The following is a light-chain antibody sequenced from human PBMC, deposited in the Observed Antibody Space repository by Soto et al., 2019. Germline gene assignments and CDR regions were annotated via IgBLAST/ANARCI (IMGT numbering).Light chain of an antibody. CDR3: QQLNSYPIT. CDR2: AAS. CDR1: QGISSY. Sequence: DSEMTQSPLSVSASVGCRVTMTSRASQGISSYLAWYQQTPGKAPKLLIYAASTLQSGVPSRFSGSGSGTDFTLTISSLQPEDFATYYCQQLNSYPITFGQGTRLENK. J-gene: IGKJ5*01. V-gene: IGKV1-9*01.